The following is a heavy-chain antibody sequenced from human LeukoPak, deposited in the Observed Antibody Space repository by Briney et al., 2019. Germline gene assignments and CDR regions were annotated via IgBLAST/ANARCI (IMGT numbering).Heavy chain of an antibody. V-gene: IGHV4-59*01. Sequence: PSETLSLTCTVSGGSISSFYWRWVRQPPGKGLEWVAYIYYSGNTNYNPSLKSRVTISVDTSKNQFSLKLSSVTAADTAVYYCARYVWGSYPTFEDYWGQGTLVTVSS. CDR2: IYYSGNT. J-gene: IGHJ4*02. CDR1: GGSISSFY. D-gene: IGHD3-16*02. CDR3: ARYVWGSYPTFEDY.